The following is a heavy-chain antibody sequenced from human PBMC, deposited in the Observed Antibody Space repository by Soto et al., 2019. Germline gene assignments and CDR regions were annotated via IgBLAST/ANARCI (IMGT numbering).Heavy chain of an antibody. V-gene: IGHV4-30-4*02. CDR1: GGSISSGDYY. CDR2: IYYSGST. J-gene: IGHJ3*02. CDR3: AREGNSHDAFDI. D-gene: IGHD4-4*01. Sequence: SETLSLTCTVSGGSISSGDYYWSWIRQPPGKGLEWIGYIYYSGSTYYNPSLKSRVTISVDTSKNQFSLKLSSVTAADTAVYYCAREGNSHDAFDIWGQGTMVTVSS.